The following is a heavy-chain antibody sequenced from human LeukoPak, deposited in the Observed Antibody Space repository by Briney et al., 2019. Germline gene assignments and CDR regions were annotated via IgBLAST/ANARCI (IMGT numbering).Heavy chain of an antibody. D-gene: IGHD3-22*01. CDR3: ARVNSSGYYPFDY. CDR2: IYYSGST. V-gene: IGHV4-31*03. J-gene: IGHJ4*02. Sequence: SETLSLTCTVSGGSISSGGYYRSWIRQHLVKGLEWIGYIYYSGSTYYNPSLKSRVIISVDTSKNQFSLKLSSVTAADTAVYYCARVNSSGYYPFDYWGQGTLVTVSS. CDR1: GGSISSGGYY.